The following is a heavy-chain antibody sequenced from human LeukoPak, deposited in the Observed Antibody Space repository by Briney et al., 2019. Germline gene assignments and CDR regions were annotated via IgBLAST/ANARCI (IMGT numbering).Heavy chain of an antibody. J-gene: IGHJ4*02. Sequence: GGSLRLSCAASGFTFDDYAMHWVRQAPGKGLEWVSGISWNSGSIGYADSVKGRFTISRDNAKNSLYLQMNSLRAEDMALYYCAKDYCSSTSCYVDYWGQGTLVTASS. CDR2: ISWNSGSI. CDR1: GFTFDDYA. V-gene: IGHV3-9*03. D-gene: IGHD2-2*01. CDR3: AKDYCSSTSCYVDY.